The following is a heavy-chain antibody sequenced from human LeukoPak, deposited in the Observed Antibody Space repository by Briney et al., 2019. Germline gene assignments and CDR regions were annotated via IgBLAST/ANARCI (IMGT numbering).Heavy chain of an antibody. J-gene: IGHJ4*02. V-gene: IGHV3-73*01. Sequence: PGGSLTLSCAASGFTFSGSAMHWVRQASGRGLEWVGRSRSKANNYATTYGASVKGRFTISRDDSKSTAYLQMNSLKTEDTAVYYCSRLGHDTLTGPIDDWGQGTLVTVSS. CDR3: SRLGHDTLTGPIDD. CDR1: GFTFSGSA. CDR2: SRSKANNYAT. D-gene: IGHD3-9*01.